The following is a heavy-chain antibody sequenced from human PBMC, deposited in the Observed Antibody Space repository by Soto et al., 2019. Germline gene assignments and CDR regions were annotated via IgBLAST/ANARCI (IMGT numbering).Heavy chain of an antibody. V-gene: IGHV3-23*01. Sequence: PGGSLRLSCAASGFTFSSYAMSWVRQAPGKGLEWVSAISGSGGSTYYADSVKGRFTISRDNSKNTLYLQMNSLRAEDTAVYYCAKELRYFETPYYYYGMDVWGQGTTVTVSS. D-gene: IGHD3-9*01. CDR3: AKELRYFETPYYYYGMDV. CDR1: GFTFSSYA. CDR2: ISGSGGST. J-gene: IGHJ6*02.